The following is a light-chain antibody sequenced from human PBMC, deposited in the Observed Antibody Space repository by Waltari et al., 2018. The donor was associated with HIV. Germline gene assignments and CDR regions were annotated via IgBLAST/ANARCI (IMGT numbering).Light chain of an antibody. V-gene: IGKV1-39*01. CDR2: AAS. CDR1: QSISSY. J-gene: IGKJ1*01. CDR3: QQSYTTPRT. Sequence: DIQMTQSPSSLSASVGDSVPITCRASQSISSYLNWYQQKPGKAPKVLIYAASSLQSGVPSRFSGSGSGTDFTLTITSLQPEDFATYYCQQSYTTPRTFGQGTKVEIK.